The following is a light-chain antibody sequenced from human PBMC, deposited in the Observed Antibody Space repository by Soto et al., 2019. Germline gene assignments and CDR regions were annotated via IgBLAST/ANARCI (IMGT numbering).Light chain of an antibody. Sequence: EIVMTQSPATLSVSPGERATLSCRASQSISNNVAWYQQKPGQAPRLLISGASTRATGIPARFSGSGSGTEFTLTISSLQSEDFAGYYCQQYNDWPPSTFGQGTKLEIK. CDR1: QSISNN. V-gene: IGKV3-15*01. J-gene: IGKJ2*02. CDR2: GAS. CDR3: QQYNDWPPST.